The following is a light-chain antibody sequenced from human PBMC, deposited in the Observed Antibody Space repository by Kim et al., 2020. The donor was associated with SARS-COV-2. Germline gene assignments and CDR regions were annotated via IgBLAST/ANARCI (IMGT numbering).Light chain of an antibody. CDR3: VLYMGGGIQV. CDR2: NTN. J-gene: IGLJ1*01. V-gene: IGLV8-61*01. Sequence: QTAVTQEPSFSVSPGGTVTLTCTLTSGSVSTSYYPSWYQQTPGQAPRTLIYNTNTRSSGVPDRFSGSILGNKAALTITGAQADDESDYFCVLYMGGGIQVFGTGTKVTVL. CDR1: SGSVSTSYY.